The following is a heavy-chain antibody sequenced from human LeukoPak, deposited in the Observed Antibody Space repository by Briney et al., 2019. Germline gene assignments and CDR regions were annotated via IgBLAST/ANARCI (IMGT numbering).Heavy chain of an antibody. Sequence: GASVKVSCKASGYSFTSYYMHWVRQAPGQGLKWMGIINPSGGSTSYAQKFQGRVTMTRDTSTSTVYMELSSLRSEDTAVYYCARGDYYDSSGYLQFDYWGQGTLVTVSS. J-gene: IGHJ4*02. CDR3: ARGDYYDSSGYLQFDY. V-gene: IGHV1-46*01. D-gene: IGHD3-22*01. CDR1: GYSFTSYY. CDR2: INPSGGST.